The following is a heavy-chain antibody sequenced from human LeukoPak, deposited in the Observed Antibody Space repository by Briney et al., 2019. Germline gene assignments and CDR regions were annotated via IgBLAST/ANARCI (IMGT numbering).Heavy chain of an antibody. V-gene: IGHV3-20*04. J-gene: IGHJ4*02. CDR2: INWNGGST. D-gene: IGHD2-2*01. Sequence: TGGSLRLSCAASGFTFDDYGMSWVRHAPGKGLEWVSGINWNGGSTGYADSVKGRFTISRDNAKNSLYLQMNSLRAEDTAVYYCAKGVVVAPDVTPFDYWGQGTLVTVSS. CDR1: GFTFDDYG. CDR3: AKGVVVAPDVTPFDY.